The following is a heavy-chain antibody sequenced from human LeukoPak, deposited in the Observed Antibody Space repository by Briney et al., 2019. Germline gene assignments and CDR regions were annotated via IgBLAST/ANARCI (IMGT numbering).Heavy chain of an antibody. J-gene: IGHJ4*02. CDR2: IKSNSAGGTT. CDR1: GFTFKNAW. CDR3: TTYCSGGACYSGEYFDY. Sequence: GGSLRLSCAASGFTFKNAWMSWVRLAPGKGLEWVGRIKSNSAGGTTDYAAPVTGRFTISRDDSKNTLYLHMNSLTTEDTAVYYCTTYCSGGACYSGEYFDYWGQGTLVTVSS. D-gene: IGHD2-15*01. V-gene: IGHV3-15*01.